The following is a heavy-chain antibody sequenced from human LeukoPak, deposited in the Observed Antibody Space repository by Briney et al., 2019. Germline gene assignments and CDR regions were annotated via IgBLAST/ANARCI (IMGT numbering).Heavy chain of an antibody. V-gene: IGHV1-18*01. Sequence: ASVKVSCKASGYTFTSSGISWVRQAPGQGLEWMGWISVNNGNAKYAQKFQGRVTMTTDTSTTTAYMELRSLRSDDTAVYFGARPRNYYDNGGYYNWFDSWGQGTLVTVSS. J-gene: IGHJ5*01. D-gene: IGHD3-22*01. CDR1: GYTFTSSG. CDR3: ARPRNYYDNGGYYNWFDS. CDR2: ISVNNGNA.